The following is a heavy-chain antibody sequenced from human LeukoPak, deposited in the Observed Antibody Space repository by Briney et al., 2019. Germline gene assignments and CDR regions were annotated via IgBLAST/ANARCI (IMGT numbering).Heavy chain of an antibody. J-gene: IGHJ4*02. CDR1: GGSFSGYY. CDR2: INHSGST. V-gene: IGHV4-34*01. Sequence: SETLSLTCAVYGGSFSGYYWSWIRQPPGKGLEWIGEINHSGSTNYNPSLKSRVTISVDTSKNQFSLKLSSVTAADTAVYYCARESKQQLVRGPFDYWGQGTLVTVSS. D-gene: IGHD6-13*01. CDR3: ARESKQQLVRGPFDY.